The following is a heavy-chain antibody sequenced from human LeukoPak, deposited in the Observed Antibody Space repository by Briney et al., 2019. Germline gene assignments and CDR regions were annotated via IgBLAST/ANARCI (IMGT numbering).Heavy chain of an antibody. Sequence: GGSLRLSCAASGFTLSSYWMSWVRQAPGKGLEWVANIKQDGSEKYYVDSVKGRFTISRDNAKNSLYLQMNSLRVEDTAVYYCARGRCSGGTCPDGYYFDYWGQGTLVTVSS. J-gene: IGHJ4*02. CDR2: IKQDGSEK. V-gene: IGHV3-7*04. CDR3: ARGRCSGGTCPDGYYFDY. D-gene: IGHD2-15*01. CDR1: GFTLSSYW.